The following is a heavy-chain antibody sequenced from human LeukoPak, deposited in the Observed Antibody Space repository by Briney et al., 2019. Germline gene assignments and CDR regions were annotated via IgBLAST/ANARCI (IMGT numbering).Heavy chain of an antibody. V-gene: IGHV3-53*01. CDR2: IYSGGYT. Sequence: GGSLRLSCAASGFFVSGNYMSWVRQAPGKGLELVSFIYSGGYTHYADSVKGRFTISRDNSENTVYLQMNSLRAEDTAVYYCANRRGRDGYNHNWGQGTLVTVSS. D-gene: IGHD5-24*01. CDR3: ANRRGRDGYNHN. J-gene: IGHJ4*02. CDR1: GFFVSGNY.